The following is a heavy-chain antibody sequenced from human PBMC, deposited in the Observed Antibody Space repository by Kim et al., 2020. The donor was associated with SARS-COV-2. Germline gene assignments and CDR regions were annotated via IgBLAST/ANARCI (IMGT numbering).Heavy chain of an antibody. Sequence: AKKFQGRVTMTRDTSAGTVYMELRSLRSEDPAVYYCARDLCSGGSCHPDYWGQGTLVTVSS. V-gene: IGHV1-46*01. CDR3: ARDLCSGGSCHPDY. D-gene: IGHD2-15*01. J-gene: IGHJ4*02.